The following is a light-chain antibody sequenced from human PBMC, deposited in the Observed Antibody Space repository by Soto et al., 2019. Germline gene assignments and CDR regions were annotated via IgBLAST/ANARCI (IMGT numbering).Light chain of an antibody. CDR3: QQYNNWPQT. CDR2: GAS. Sequence: EIVTTQSPATLSVSPGERATLSCRASQSVSSNLAWYQQKPGQAPSLLIYGASTRATGIPARFSGSGSGTEFTLTISSLQSEDFAVYYCQQYNNWPQTFGQGTKLEIK. V-gene: IGKV3-15*01. J-gene: IGKJ2*01. CDR1: QSVSSN.